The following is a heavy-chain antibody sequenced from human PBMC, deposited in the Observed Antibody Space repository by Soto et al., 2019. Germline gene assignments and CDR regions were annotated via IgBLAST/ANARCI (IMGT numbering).Heavy chain of an antibody. D-gene: IGHD4-17*01. CDR3: ARAHDYGDHYYFDY. J-gene: IGHJ4*02. CDR2: INAGNGNT. Sequence: ASVKVSCKASGYTFTSYAMHWVRQAPGQRLEWMGWINAGNGNTKYSQKFQGRVTISVDTSKNQFSLKLSSVTAADTAVYYCARAHDYGDHYYFDYWGQGTLVTVSS. V-gene: IGHV1-3*01. CDR1: GYTFTSYA.